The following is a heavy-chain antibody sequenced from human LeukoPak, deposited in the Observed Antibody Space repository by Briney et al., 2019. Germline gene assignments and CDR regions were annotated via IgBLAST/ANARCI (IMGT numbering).Heavy chain of an antibody. V-gene: IGHV4-59*01. J-gene: IGHJ4*02. D-gene: IGHD6-19*01. CDR3: ARAFVSSGVAWEYYFDY. Sequence: SETLSLTCTVSGGSISSYYWSWIRQPPGKGLEWIGYIYYSGSTNYNPSLKSRVTISVDPSKNQFSLKLSSVTAADTAVYYCARAFVSSGVAWEYYFDYWGQGTLVTVSS. CDR1: GGSISSYY. CDR2: IYYSGST.